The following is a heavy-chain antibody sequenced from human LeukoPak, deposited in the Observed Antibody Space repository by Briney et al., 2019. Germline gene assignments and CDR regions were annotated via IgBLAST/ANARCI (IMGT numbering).Heavy chain of an antibody. Sequence: SETLSLTCTVSGGSISSSSYYWGWLRQPPGKGLEWIGSIYNSGSTYYNPSLKSRVTISVDTSKNQVSLKLTSVTAADTAVYYCAREGSIGTGRQYYFDYWGQGTLVTVFS. V-gene: IGHV4-39*07. CDR3: AREGSIGTGRQYYFDY. CDR2: IYNSGST. CDR1: GGSISSSSYY. J-gene: IGHJ4*02. D-gene: IGHD2-8*02.